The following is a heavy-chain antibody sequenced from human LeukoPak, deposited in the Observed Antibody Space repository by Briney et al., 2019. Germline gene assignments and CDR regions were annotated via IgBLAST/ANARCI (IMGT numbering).Heavy chain of an antibody. CDR2: IYHSGST. CDR1: GGSISSSNW. Sequence: PSGTLSLTCAVSGGSISSSNWWSWVRQPPGKGLEWIGVIYHSGSTNYNPSLKSRVTISVDKSKNQFSLKLSSVTAADTAVYYCASSVTAAAGTFAFDIWGQGTMVTVSS. D-gene: IGHD6-13*01. CDR3: ASSVTAAAGTFAFDI. V-gene: IGHV4-4*02. J-gene: IGHJ3*02.